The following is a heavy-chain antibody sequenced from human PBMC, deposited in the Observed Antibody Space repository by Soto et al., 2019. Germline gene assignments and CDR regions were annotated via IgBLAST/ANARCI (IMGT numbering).Heavy chain of an antibody. CDR1: GYTFTSYG. D-gene: IGHD3-22*01. CDR2: ISAYNGNT. V-gene: IGHV1-18*01. CDR3: ARVTSIVVVSTTFDP. Sequence: ASVKVSCKASGYTFTSYGISWVRQAPGQGLEWMGWISAYNGNTNYAQKLQGRVTMTTDTSTSTAYMELRSLRSDDTAVYYCARVTSIVVVSTTFDPWGQGTLVTVSS. J-gene: IGHJ5*02.